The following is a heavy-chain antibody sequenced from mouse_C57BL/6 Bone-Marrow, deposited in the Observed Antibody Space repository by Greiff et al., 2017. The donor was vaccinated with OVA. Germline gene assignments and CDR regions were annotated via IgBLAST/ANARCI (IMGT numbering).Heavy chain of an antibody. Sequence: QVHVKQSGAELVRPGASVKLSCKASGYTFTDYYINWVKQRPGPGLEWIARIYPGSGNTYYNEKFKGKATLTAEKHSSTAYMQLSSLTSEDSAVYFCARSYDGTRDYFDYWGQGTTLTVSS. CDR3: ARSYDGTRDYFDY. CDR1: GYTFTDYY. D-gene: IGHD2-3*01. V-gene: IGHV1-76*01. CDR2: IYPGSGNT. J-gene: IGHJ2*01.